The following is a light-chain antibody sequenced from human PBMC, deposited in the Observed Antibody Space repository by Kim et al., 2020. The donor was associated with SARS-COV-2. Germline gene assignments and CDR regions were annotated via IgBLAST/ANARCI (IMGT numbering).Light chain of an antibody. CDR3: QQYYSTPPS. CDR1: QTVLYNSNNKNY. Sequence: RANLNCKSSQTVLYNSNNKNYLAWYQQKPGQAPKLLIYWASIRESGVSDRFSGSGSETDFTLTISSLQAEDVAVYYCQQYYSTPPSFGQGTKLGI. V-gene: IGKV4-1*01. J-gene: IGKJ2*03. CDR2: WAS.